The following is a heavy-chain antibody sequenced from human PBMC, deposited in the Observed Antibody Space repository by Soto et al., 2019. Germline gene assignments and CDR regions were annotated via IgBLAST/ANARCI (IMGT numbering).Heavy chain of an antibody. V-gene: IGHV1-46*01. J-gene: IGHJ6*02. CDR1: GYTFTSYY. CDR2: INPSGGTQ. CDR3: ERDQKDRYDYNSPESYYYGVDV. D-gene: IGHD3-16*01. Sequence: ASVKVSCKASGYTFTSYYIHWVGQAPGRGLEWMGGINPSGGTQTSAQKFQGRFTMTTDTSTSTASLEMSSLRSKDTAVFSCERDQKDRYDYNSPESYYYGVDVWGQGTTVTVSS.